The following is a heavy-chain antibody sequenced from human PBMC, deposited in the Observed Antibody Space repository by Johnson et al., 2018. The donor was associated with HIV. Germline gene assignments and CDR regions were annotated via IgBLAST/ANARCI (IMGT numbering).Heavy chain of an antibody. V-gene: IGHV3-30-3*01. CDR1: GFTFSRNA. D-gene: IGHD3-22*01. J-gene: IGHJ3*02. CDR3: ASDDTQADVALDI. CDR2: VSFDTNNK. Sequence: QVQLVESGGGVVQPGRSLRVSCAASGFTFSRNAMHWVRQEPGKGPEWVAVVSFDTNNKDYADSVKGRFNISRDNSKNTLYLKMNSLGAEDTDVCYCASDDTQADVALDIWGQGTMVTVSS.